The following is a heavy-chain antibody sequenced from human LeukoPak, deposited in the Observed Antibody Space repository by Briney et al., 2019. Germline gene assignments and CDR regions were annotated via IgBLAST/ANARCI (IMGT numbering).Heavy chain of an antibody. CDR2: INPSGDST. V-gene: IGHV1-46*01. CDR1: GYTFTRYY. CDR3: ARAPGYGGNSDY. D-gene: IGHD4-23*01. J-gene: IGHJ4*02. Sequence: GASVKVSCKASGYTFTRYYIHGVRQAPGQGLEWMGTINPSGDSTSYAQKFQGRVTMTRDTSTSTVYMELSSLTSEDTAVYYCARAPGYGGNSDYWGQGTLVTVSS.